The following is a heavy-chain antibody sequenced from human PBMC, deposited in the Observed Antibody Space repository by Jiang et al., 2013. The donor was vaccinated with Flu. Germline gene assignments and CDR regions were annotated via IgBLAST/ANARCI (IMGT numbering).Heavy chain of an antibody. CDR2: IYPGDSDT. CDR3: ARPYSYYYDDAFDI. J-gene: IGHJ3*02. V-gene: IGHV5-51*01. D-gene: IGHD3-22*01. Sequence: GAEVKKPGESLSISCKVSGYSFISYWISWVRQMPGKGLEWMGIIYPGDSDTRYSPSFQGQVTISADKSISTAYLQWSSLKASDTAMYYCARPYSYYYDDAFDIWGQGTMVTVSS. CDR1: GYSFISYW.